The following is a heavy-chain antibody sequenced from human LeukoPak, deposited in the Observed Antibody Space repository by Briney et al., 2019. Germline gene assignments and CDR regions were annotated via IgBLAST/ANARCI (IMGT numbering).Heavy chain of an antibody. V-gene: IGHV3-33*06. CDR3: AKVPIVVVPAAIQGGRDY. J-gene: IGHJ4*02. Sequence: GGSLRLSCAASGFTFSNYGMHWVRQAPGKGLEWVAVIWYDGNNKYYADSVKGRFTISRDNSKNTLYLQMNSLRVEDTAVYYCAKVPIVVVPAAIQGGRDYWGQGTLLTVSS. D-gene: IGHD2-2*02. CDR2: IWYDGNNK. CDR1: GFTFSNYG.